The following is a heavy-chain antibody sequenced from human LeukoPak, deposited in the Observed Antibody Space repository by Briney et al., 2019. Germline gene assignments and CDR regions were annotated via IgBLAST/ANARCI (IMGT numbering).Heavy chain of an antibody. CDR1: GGSISNKY. V-gene: IGHV4-59*01. CDR2: IYYSGNT. Sequence: SETLSLTCTVSGGSISNKYWSWIRQPPGKGLEWIGYIYYSGNTNYNPSLKSRVTILVDTSKNQVSLKLSSVTAADTAVYFCARAIGFGYCSGGSCYSSFYYYYYMDVWGKGTTVTISS. D-gene: IGHD2-15*01. J-gene: IGHJ6*03. CDR3: ARAIGFGYCSGGSCYSSFYYYYYMDV.